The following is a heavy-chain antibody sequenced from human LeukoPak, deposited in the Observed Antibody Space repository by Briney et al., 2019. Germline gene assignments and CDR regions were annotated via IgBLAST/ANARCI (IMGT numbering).Heavy chain of an antibody. CDR3: AKDVTMIVVAIHPAEYFQH. CDR2: ISGSGGST. V-gene: IGHV3-23*01. Sequence: GGSLRLSCAASGFTFSSYAMSWVRQAPAKGLEWVSAISGSGGSTYYADSVKGRFTISRDNSKNTLYLQMNSLRAEDTAVYYCAKDVTMIVVAIHPAEYFQHWGQGTLVTVSS. D-gene: IGHD3-22*01. J-gene: IGHJ1*01. CDR1: GFTFSSYA.